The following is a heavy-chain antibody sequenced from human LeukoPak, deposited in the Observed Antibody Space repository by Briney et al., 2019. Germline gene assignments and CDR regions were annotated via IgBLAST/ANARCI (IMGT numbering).Heavy chain of an antibody. CDR3: TTGSYQFHY. CDR1: GFTFDDYG. V-gene: IGHV3-49*04. D-gene: IGHD2-21*01. Sequence: GGSLRLSCAASGFTFDDYGMSWVRQAPGKGLEWAGFVRTKAFGGTAEYAASVNGRFIISRDDSKSIVYLQMNSLKTEDTAVYYCTTGSYQFHYWGQGSLVTVSS. J-gene: IGHJ4*02. CDR2: VRTKAFGGTA.